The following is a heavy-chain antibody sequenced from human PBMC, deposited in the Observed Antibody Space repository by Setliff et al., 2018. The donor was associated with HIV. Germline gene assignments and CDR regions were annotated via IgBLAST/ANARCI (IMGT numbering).Heavy chain of an antibody. CDR3: ARSKGHLYYDDDTGYVLRAFDI. V-gene: IGHV3-30*04. Sequence: PGGSLRLSCAASGFTFSSYAMHWVRQAPGKGLEWVAVISYDGSNKYYADSVKGRLTISRDNSKNTLYLQMSSLRAEDTAVYCCARSKGHLYYDDDTGYVLRAFDIWGQGTMVTVSS. CDR1: GFTFSSYA. D-gene: IGHD3-22*01. CDR2: ISYDGSNK. J-gene: IGHJ3*02.